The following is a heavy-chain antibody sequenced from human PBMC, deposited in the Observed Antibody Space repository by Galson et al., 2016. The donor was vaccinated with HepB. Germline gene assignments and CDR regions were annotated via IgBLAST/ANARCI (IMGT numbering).Heavy chain of an antibody. Sequence: SLRLSCAASEVSLTNNAMSWIRQAPGKGLEWVATIRGNAGEAYYVDFVKGRFTISRDTSENRLYLQMSSLRVDDTAVYFCAKGPPPGYGNYYYHYGMDVWGQGTTVTVSS. CDR2: IRGNAGEA. V-gene: IGHV3-23*01. J-gene: IGHJ6*02. CDR3: AKGPPPGYGNYYYHYGMDV. CDR1: EVSLTNNA. D-gene: IGHD5-12*01.